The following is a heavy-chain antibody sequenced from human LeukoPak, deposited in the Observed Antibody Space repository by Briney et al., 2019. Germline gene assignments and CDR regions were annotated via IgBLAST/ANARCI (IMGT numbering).Heavy chain of an antibody. CDR1: GFTFSSYS. Sequence: PGGSLRLSCAASGFTFSSYSMSWVRQAPGKGLEWVSYISSSGSTIYYADSVKGRFTISRDNAKNSLYLQMNSLRAEDTAVYYCARLYSSGWDYWGQGTLVTVSS. CDR2: ISSSGSTI. D-gene: IGHD6-19*01. J-gene: IGHJ4*02. V-gene: IGHV3-48*04. CDR3: ARLYSSGWDY.